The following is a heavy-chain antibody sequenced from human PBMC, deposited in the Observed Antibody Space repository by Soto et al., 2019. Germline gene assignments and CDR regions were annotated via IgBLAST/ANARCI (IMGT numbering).Heavy chain of an antibody. V-gene: IGHV3-9*01. CDR2: ISWNSGSI. CDR1: GFTFDDYA. Sequence: EVQLVESGGGLVQPGRSLRLSCAASGFTFDDYAMHWVRQAPGKGLEWVSGISWNSGSIGYADSVKGRFTISRDNAKNSLYLQMNSLRAEDTALYYCAKSAYGSRHRAEYFQHWGQGTLVTVSS. CDR3: AKSAYGSRHRAEYFQH. D-gene: IGHD6-13*01. J-gene: IGHJ1*01.